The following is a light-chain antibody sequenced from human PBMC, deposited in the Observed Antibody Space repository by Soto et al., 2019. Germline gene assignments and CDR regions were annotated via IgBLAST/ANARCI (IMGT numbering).Light chain of an antibody. V-gene: IGKV3-20*01. CDR1: QTVSGRY. CDR2: DAS. J-gene: IGKJ1*01. CDR3: QQYGNSPRT. Sequence: EIVLTQSPGTLSLSPGERATLSCRAGQTVSGRYLARYQQKPGQAPRLLIYDASNRATGIPDRFSGSGSGTDFTLTISRLEPEDFAVYYCQQYGNSPRTFGQGTKVEIK.